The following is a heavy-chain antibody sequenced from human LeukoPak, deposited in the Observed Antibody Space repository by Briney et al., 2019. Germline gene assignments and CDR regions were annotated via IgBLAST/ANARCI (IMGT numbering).Heavy chain of an antibody. V-gene: IGHV1-24*01. CDR1: GYTFTGYY. J-gene: IGHJ2*01. Sequence: ASVKVSCKASGYTFTGYYMHWVRQAPGKGLEWMGGFDPEDGETIYAQKFQGRVTMTEDTSTDTAYMELSSLRSEDTAVYYCATGHSSGWYWDFDLWGRGTLVTVSS. D-gene: IGHD6-19*01. CDR2: FDPEDGET. CDR3: ATGHSSGWYWDFDL.